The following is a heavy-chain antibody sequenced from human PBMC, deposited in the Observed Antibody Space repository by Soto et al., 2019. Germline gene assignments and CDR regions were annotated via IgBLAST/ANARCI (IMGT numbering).Heavy chain of an antibody. CDR2: IVPRFGSP. J-gene: IGHJ6*02. Sequence: QVQLVQSGAEMRKPGSSLRVSCKASGGTFSDFAFSWVRQAPGQGLEWMGGIVPRFGSPHYAQKFGGMFTISADTSTSTVYMEVSSMRVDSTAVYFCARDRIHLPLGKYSFNGMDVWGQGTTITVSS. D-gene: IGHD5-18*01. CDR3: ARDRIHLPLGKYSFNGMDV. V-gene: IGHV1-69*06. CDR1: GGTFSDFA.